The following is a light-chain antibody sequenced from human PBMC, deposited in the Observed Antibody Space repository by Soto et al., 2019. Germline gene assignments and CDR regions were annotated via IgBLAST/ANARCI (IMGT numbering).Light chain of an antibody. Sequence: DIQMNQSPSSLSASVGDRVTITCRASQSITTYLNWYQQKPGKAPKLLIFDTSSLQSGVPSRFRGSVSGPEFTLTISSLQPEDFATDYCQQSYSTPRTVGGGTMVEI. CDR1: QSITTY. V-gene: IGKV1-39*01. CDR3: QQSYSTPRT. J-gene: IGKJ4*01. CDR2: DTS.